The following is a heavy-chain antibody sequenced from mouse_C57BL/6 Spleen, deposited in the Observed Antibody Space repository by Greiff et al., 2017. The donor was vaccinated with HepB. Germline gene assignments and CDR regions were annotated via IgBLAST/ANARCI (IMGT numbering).Heavy chain of an antibody. Sequence: EVQLVESGGGLVKPGGSLKLSCAASGFTFSSYAMSWVRQTPEKRLEWVATISDGGSYTYYPDNVKGRFTISRDNAKNNLYLQMSHLKSEDTAMYYCARDRDSLLDYWGQGTTLTVSS. CDR2: ISDGGSYT. D-gene: IGHD5-5*01. CDR1: GFTFSSYA. J-gene: IGHJ2*01. CDR3: ARDRDSLLDY. V-gene: IGHV5-4*01.